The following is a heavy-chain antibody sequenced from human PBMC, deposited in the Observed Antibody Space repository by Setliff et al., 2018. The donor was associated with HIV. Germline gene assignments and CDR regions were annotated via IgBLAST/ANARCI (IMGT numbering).Heavy chain of an antibody. CDR3: ARDVGEQLDV. Sequence: SETLSLTCTVSGDSTSSSSSYWGWIRQPPGKGLEWIGSIYYSGSTYYNPSLKSRVTISVDTSKNQFSLKLSSVTAADTAVYYCARDVGEQLDVWGKGTTVTVSS. J-gene: IGHJ6*04. CDR1: GDSTSSSSSY. CDR2: IYYSGST. V-gene: IGHV4-39*07.